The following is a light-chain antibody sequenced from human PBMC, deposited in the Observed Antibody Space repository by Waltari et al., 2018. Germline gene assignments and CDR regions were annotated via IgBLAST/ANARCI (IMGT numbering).Light chain of an antibody. Sequence: EIVLTQSPGALSLSPGERATLSCRASQSGSRALAWYQQTPGQAPRLLIYGASNRATGIPDRVSGSGSGTDFSLIISRMEPEDFAVYYCQHYVSLPGTFGQGTKVEIK. J-gene: IGKJ1*01. V-gene: IGKV3-20*01. CDR1: QSGSRA. CDR2: GAS. CDR3: QHYVSLPGT.